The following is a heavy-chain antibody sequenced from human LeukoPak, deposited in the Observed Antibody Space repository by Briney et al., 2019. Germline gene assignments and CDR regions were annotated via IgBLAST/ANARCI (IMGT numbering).Heavy chain of an antibody. CDR1: GYTFTSYY. J-gene: IGHJ5*02. D-gene: IGHD3-22*01. CDR2: INPSGGST. Sequence: GASVKVSCKASGYTFTSYYMHWVRQAPGQGLEWMGIINPSGGSTNYAQKFQGRVTITTDESTSTAYMELSSLRSEDTAVYYCARRRSSGYYYTTWVYNWFDPWGQGTLVTVSS. V-gene: IGHV1-46*01. CDR3: ARRRSSGYYYTTWVYNWFDP.